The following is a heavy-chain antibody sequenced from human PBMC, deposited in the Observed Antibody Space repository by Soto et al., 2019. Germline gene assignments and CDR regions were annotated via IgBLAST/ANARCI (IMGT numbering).Heavy chain of an antibody. CDR2: IYYSGST. Sequence: TSETLSLTCTVSGGSISSGDYYWSWIRQPPGKGLEWIGYIYYSGSTYYNPSLKSRVTISVDTSKNQFSLKLSSVTAADTAVYYCTRAYGDYRPDWFDPWGQGTLVTVSS. D-gene: IGHD4-17*01. CDR3: TRAYGDYRPDWFDP. V-gene: IGHV4-30-4*01. CDR1: GGSISSGDYY. J-gene: IGHJ5*02.